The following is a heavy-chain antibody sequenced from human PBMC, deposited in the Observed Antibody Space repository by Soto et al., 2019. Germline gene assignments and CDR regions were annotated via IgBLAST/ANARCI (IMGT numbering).Heavy chain of an antibody. J-gene: IGHJ4*02. D-gene: IGHD3-16*01. CDR2: LYWHADK. V-gene: IGHV2-5*01. CDR3: AHRGGATVGLYYFDY. Sequence: KSRPTLVNPTPTLTLTCTFSGVSLSITGEGVSWFRQPPGQALAWLALLYWHADKRYSPSLKSRRTITKVTSQNQPLLTLTNMDPVDTATYYCAHRGGATVGLYYFDYWGQGALGTVSS. CDR1: GVSLSITGEG.